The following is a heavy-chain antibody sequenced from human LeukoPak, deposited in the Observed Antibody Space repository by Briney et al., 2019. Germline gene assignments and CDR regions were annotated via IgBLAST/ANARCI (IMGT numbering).Heavy chain of an antibody. D-gene: IGHD3-10*01. J-gene: IGHJ3*01. CDR3: ATPMVRGSKEAFSL. V-gene: IGHV5-51*01. CDR1: GYSFATYW. Sequence: GESLKISCKGSGYSFATYWIGWVRQMLGKGLEWMGIIYPGDADTRYGPSFQGQVTISADKSINTAYLQWSSLKASDTAIYYCATPMVRGSKEAFSLWGQGTMVTVSS. CDR2: IYPGDADT.